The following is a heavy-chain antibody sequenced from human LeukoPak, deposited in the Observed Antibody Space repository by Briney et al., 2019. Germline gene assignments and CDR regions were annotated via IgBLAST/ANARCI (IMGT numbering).Heavy chain of an antibody. J-gene: IGHJ4*02. CDR1: GFTFSSYA. V-gene: IGHV3-33*08. CDR2: VHNDGDTK. D-gene: IGHD3-9*01. CDR3: ATGTGYYYDR. Sequence: GGSLRLSCSAPGFTFSSYAMSWVRQAPGKCLEWVAVVHNDGDTKYFGDSVKGRFTISRDNSKNTLYLQMNSLRAEDTAVYYCATGTGYYYDRWGQGTLVTVAS.